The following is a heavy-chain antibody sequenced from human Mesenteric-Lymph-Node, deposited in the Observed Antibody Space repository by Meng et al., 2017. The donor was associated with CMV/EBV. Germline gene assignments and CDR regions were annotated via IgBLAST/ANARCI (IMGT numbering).Heavy chain of an antibody. D-gene: IGHD4-23*01. CDR2: ISSSSSYI. CDR3: ARDYGGNAGVY. V-gene: IGHV3-21*01. CDR1: GFTFTDYY. J-gene: IGHJ4*02. Sequence: GESLKISCAASGFTFTDYYMEWVRQAPGKGLEWVSSISSSSSYIYYADSVKGRFTISRDNAKNSLYLQMNSLRAEDTAVYYCARDYGGNAGVYWGQGTLVTVSS.